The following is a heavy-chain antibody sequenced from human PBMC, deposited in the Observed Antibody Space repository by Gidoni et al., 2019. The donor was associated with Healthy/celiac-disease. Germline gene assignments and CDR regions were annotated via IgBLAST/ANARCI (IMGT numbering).Heavy chain of an antibody. D-gene: IGHD3-22*01. Sequence: EVQLLESGGGLVQPGGSLILSWAASGFTFSRYAMSWVRQAPGKGLEWVSAISGSGGSTYYADSVKGRFTISRDNSKNTLYLQMNSLRAEDTAVYYCAKYHYYDSSGYYHWDAFDIWGQGTMVTVSS. CDR2: ISGSGGST. CDR1: GFTFSRYA. J-gene: IGHJ3*02. CDR3: AKYHYYDSSGYYHWDAFDI. V-gene: IGHV3-23*01.